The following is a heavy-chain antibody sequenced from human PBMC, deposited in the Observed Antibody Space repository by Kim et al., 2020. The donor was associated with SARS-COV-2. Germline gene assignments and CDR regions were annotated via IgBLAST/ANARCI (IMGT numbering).Heavy chain of an antibody. CDR1: GGSFSGYY. CDR2: INHSGST. V-gene: IGHV4-34*01. D-gene: IGHD2-15*01. CDR3: ARTSAGVRDRFDP. Sequence: SETLSRTCAVYGGSFSGYYWSWIRQPPGKGLEWIGEINHSGSTNYNPSLKSRVTISVDTSKNQFSLKLSSVTAADTAVYYCARTSAGVRDRFDPWGQGTLVTVSS. J-gene: IGHJ5*02.